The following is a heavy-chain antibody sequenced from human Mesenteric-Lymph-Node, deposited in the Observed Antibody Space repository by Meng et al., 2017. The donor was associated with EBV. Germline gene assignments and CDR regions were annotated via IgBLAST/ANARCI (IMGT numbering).Heavy chain of an antibody. V-gene: IGHV4-34*01. CDR2: VNHAGTT. CDR3: AALGSFASSIDP. CDR1: GGSFSDYY. D-gene: IGHD3-16*01. J-gene: IGHJ5*02. Sequence: HLSKCGAGLFKPSGPLSLTCAVYGGSFSDYYWTWIRQPPGKGLEWIGEVNHAGTTIYNPSLESRVTISVDTSKNQFSLKLTSVTAADTAVYFCAALGSFASSIDPWGQGTLVTVSS.